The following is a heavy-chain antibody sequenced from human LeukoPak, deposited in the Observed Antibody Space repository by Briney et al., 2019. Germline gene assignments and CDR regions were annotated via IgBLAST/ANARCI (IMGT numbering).Heavy chain of an antibody. D-gene: IGHD5-12*01. CDR1: GYTFTSYD. V-gene: IGHV1-8*01. J-gene: IGHJ4*02. CDR3: ARVHYGYSGYDNFDY. CDR2: MNPNSGNT. Sequence: VASVKVSCTASGYTFTSYDINWVRQATGQGLEWMGWMNPNSGNTGYAQKFQGRVTMTRNTSISTAYMELSSLRSEDTAVYYCARVHYGYSGYDNFDYWGRGTLVTVSS.